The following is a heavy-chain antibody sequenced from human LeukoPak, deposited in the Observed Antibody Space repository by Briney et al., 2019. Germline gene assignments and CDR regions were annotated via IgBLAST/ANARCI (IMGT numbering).Heavy chain of an antibody. J-gene: IGHJ4*02. CDR3: ARDGEGAIRPFDY. V-gene: IGHV3-43*01. CDR1: GFTFNDHT. CDR2: ISWDGGST. Sequence: GGSLRLSCAASGFTFNDHTMHWVRQRPGEGLEWVSHISWDGGSTNYADSVKGRFTISRDNSKNSLYLQIDSLRTEDTAFYYCARDGEGAIRPFDYWGQGTLVTVSS. D-gene: IGHD4-17*01.